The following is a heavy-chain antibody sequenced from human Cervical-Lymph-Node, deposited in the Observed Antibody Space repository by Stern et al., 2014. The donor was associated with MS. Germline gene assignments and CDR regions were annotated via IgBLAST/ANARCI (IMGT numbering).Heavy chain of an antibody. CDR1: GFSLSTSGVG. V-gene: IGHV2-5*02. D-gene: IGHD1-1*01. CDR3: AHLTTATALDY. CDR2: IYWDDDK. J-gene: IGHJ4*02. Sequence: QVTLRESGPTLVKPTQTLTLTCTFSGFSLSTSGVGVGWIRQPPGKALEWLALIYWDDDKRYSPSLESRLTITKDTSKNLVFLTMTNMDPVDTATYYCAHLTTATALDYWGQGTPVTVSS.